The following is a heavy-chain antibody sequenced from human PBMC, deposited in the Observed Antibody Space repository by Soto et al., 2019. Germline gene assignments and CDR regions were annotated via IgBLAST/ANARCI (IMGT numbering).Heavy chain of an antibody. CDR1: GGSISSGGYY. J-gene: IGHJ6*02. D-gene: IGHD3-22*01. V-gene: IGHV4-31*03. CDR2: IYYSGST. CDR3: ARDSQITMTQSRRAHYGMDV. Sequence: QVQLQESGPGLVKPSQTLSLTCTVSGGSISSGGYYWSWIRQHPGKGLEWIGYIYYSGSTYYNPSLKRRVTISVDTSKNQFSLKLSSVTAADTAVYYCARDSQITMTQSRRAHYGMDVWGQGTTVTVSS.